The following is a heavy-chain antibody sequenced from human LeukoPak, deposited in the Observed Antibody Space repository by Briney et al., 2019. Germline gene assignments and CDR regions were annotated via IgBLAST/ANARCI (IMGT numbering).Heavy chain of an antibody. V-gene: IGHV1-2*06. Sequence: WASVKVSCKASGYTFTVYYMHWVRQAPGQGLEWMGRINPNSGGTNYAQKFQGRVTMTRDTSISTAYMELSRLRSDDTAVYYCARGESIAVAVSGENAFDIWGQGTMVTVSS. J-gene: IGHJ3*02. CDR3: ARGESIAVAVSGENAFDI. CDR2: INPNSGGT. CDR1: GYTFTVYY. D-gene: IGHD6-19*01.